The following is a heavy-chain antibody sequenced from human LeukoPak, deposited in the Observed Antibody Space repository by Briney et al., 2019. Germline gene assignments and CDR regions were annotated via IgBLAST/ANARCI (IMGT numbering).Heavy chain of an antibody. CDR2: LYTGGDT. J-gene: IGHJ2*01. CDR1: GFSVSAHY. D-gene: IGHD1-26*01. CDR3: AKDRTVGASYWYFDL. Sequence: PGGSLRLSCAVSGFSVSAHYMSWVRQAPGKGLECVSFLYTGGDTYYADSVKGRFTISRDSSKNTLFLHMNTLRAEDTAIYYCAKDRTVGASYWYFDLWGRGTLVTVSS. V-gene: IGHV3-53*01.